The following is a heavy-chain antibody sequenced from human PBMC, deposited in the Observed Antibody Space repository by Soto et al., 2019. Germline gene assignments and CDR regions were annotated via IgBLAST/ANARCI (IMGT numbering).Heavy chain of an antibody. CDR3: ARYNSASGRYHHAF. J-gene: IGHJ4*02. V-gene: IGHV4-39*07. Sequence: SETLSLTCTVSGGSITSGGYYWSWIRQHPGKGLEWIGSIYYSGSTYYNPSLKSRVTISVDISKSQFSLRLTSVTAADTAVYYCARYNSASGRYHHAFWGQGALVTVSS. CDR2: IYYSGST. CDR1: GGSITSGGYY. D-gene: IGHD1-20*01.